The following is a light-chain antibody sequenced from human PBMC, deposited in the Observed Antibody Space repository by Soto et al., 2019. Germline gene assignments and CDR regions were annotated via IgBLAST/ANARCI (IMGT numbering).Light chain of an antibody. V-gene: IGKV1-39*01. CDR2: AAS. CDR1: QSISSY. J-gene: IGKJ1*01. CDR3: QQSYSTPLWT. Sequence: DIQMTQSPSSLSASVVDRVTITCRASQSISSYLNWYQQKPWKAPKLLIYAASSLQSGVPSIFSGSGAGTDFTLTISSLQPVDFATYYCQQSYSTPLWTFGQGTKVDIK.